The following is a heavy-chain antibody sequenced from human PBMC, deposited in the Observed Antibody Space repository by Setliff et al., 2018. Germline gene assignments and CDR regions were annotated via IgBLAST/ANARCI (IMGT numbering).Heavy chain of an antibody. V-gene: IGHV1-8*02. CDR2: MNPNSGKT. CDR1: GYPFISYD. J-gene: IGHJ4*02. Sequence: GASVKVSCKASGYPFISYDINWVRQAPGQGLEWMGWMNPNSGKTGYAQKFQGRVIMTRNTSISTAYLELNTLRSDDTAVYYCARERYFDNWGQGTLVTVSS. CDR3: ARERYFDN.